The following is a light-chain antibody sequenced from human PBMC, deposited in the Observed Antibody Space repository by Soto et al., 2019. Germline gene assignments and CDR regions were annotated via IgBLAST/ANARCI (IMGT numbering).Light chain of an antibody. J-gene: IGKJ1*01. CDR2: GAS. Sequence: EIVMTQSPATLSVSPGERATLSCRASQSVSSNLAWYQQKPGQAPRLLIYGASTRATGIPARFSGSGSGTEFTLTLSSLQSEDFAVYYCQQYNDGPPWTFG. CDR3: QQYNDGPPWT. CDR1: QSVSSN. V-gene: IGKV3-15*01.